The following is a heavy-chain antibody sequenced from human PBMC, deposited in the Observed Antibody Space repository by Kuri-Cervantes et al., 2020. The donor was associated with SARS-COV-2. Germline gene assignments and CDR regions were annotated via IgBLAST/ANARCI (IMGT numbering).Heavy chain of an antibody. CDR1: GGSFSGYY. V-gene: IGHV4-34*01. Sequence: SETLSLTCAVYGGSFSGYYWSWIRQPPGKGLEWIGEINHSGSTNYNPSLKSRVTISVDTSKNQFSLKLSSVTAADTAVYYWVRSPGRSGDTGYYYYYMDVWGKGTTVTVSS. J-gene: IGHJ6*03. CDR2: INHSGST. CDR3: VRSPGRSGDTGYYYYYMDV. D-gene: IGHD3-3*01.